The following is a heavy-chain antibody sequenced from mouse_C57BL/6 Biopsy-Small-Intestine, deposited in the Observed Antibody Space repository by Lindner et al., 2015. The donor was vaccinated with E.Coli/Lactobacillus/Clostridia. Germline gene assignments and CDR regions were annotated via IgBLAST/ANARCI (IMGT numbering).Heavy chain of an antibody. CDR1: GYTFTSYW. V-gene: IGHV1-7*01. CDR2: INPSSGYT. CDR3: TRVLRWSFDY. J-gene: IGHJ2*01. Sequence: VQLQESGAELAKPGASVKMSCKASGYTFTSYWMNWVKQRPGQSLEWIGYINPSSGYTEYNQKFKDKATLTADRSSNTAYMQLSSLTSEDSAVYYCTRVLRWSFDYWGQGTTLSVSS. D-gene: IGHD2-1*01.